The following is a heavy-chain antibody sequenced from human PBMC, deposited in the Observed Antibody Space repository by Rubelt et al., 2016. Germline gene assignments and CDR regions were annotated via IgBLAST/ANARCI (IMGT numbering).Heavy chain of an antibody. CDR2: ISNSGPT. D-gene: IGHD3-22*01. Sequence: QVQLQESGPGLVKPSETLSLTCTVSGDSISSDNYYWSWIRQHPGKGLEWIGSISNSGPTSYNPSLNIRPTISLDTSKNQYSRKLRFVTAAETAVYYCAGGFGYQDSQEGTQHWGQGTLVTVSS. CDR1: GDSISSDNYY. J-gene: IGHJ1*01. CDR3: AGGFGYQDSQEGTQH. V-gene: IGHV4-30-4*08.